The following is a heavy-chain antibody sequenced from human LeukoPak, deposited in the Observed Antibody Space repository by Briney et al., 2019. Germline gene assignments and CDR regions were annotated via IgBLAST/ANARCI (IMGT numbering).Heavy chain of an antibody. Sequence: GGSLRLSCAASGFTLSSYAMSWVRQAPGKGLEWVSAISGSGGSTYYADSVKGRFTISRDNSKNALYLQMNSLRAEDTAVYYCAKDRIRSGYSYFDYWGQGTLVTVSS. CDR1: GFTLSSYA. V-gene: IGHV3-23*01. CDR3: AKDRIRSGYSYFDY. CDR2: ISGSGGST. J-gene: IGHJ4*02. D-gene: IGHD3-22*01.